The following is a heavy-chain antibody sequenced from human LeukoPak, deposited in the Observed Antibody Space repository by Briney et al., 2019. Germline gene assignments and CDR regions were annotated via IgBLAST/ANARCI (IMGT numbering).Heavy chain of an antibody. CDR2: INPNSGGT. CDR1: GYTFTGYY. V-gene: IGHV1-2*02. D-gene: IGHD4-11*01. CDR3: ARVGYSNDYYYYYYMDV. Sequence: ASVKVSCKASGYTFTGYYMHWVRQAPGQGLEWMGWINPNSGGTNYAQKFQGRVTMTRDTSISTAYMELSRLRSDDTAVYHCARVGYSNDYYYYYYMDVWGKGTTVTVSS. J-gene: IGHJ6*03.